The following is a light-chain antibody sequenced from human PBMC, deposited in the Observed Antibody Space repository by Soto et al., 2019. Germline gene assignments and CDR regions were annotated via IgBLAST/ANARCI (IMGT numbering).Light chain of an antibody. CDR3: SSYAGSNNLGV. CDR1: SSDVGTYDL. V-gene: IGLV2-14*02. Sequence: QSALTQPASVSGSPGQSITISCTGTSSDVGTYDLVSWYQHHPGAAPKLMIYEATRRPSGISNRFSGSKSGNTASLTISGLQAEDGADYYCSSYAGSNNLGVFGTGTKLTVL. J-gene: IGLJ1*01. CDR2: EAT.